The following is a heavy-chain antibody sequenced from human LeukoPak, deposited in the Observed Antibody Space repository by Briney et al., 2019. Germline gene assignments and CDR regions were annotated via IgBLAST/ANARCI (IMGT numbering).Heavy chain of an antibody. CDR2: IYYSGST. Sequence: PSETLSLTCTVSGGSISSYYRSWIRQPPGKGVEWIGYIYYSGSTNYNPSLKSRVTISVDTSKNQFSLKLSSVTAADTAVYYCARGSGEYYYYGMDVWGKGTTVTVSS. CDR1: GGSISSYY. J-gene: IGHJ6*04. CDR3: ARGSGEYYYYGMDV. D-gene: IGHD3-10*01. V-gene: IGHV4-59*01.